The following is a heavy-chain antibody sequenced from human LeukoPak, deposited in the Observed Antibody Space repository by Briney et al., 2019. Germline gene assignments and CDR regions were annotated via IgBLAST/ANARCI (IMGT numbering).Heavy chain of an antibody. V-gene: IGHV3-74*01. J-gene: IGHJ4*02. CDR1: GFTFSNYW. Sequence: GGSLRLSCAASGFTFSNYWMHWVRQAPGKGLVWVSHINYDGSSTTYADSVKGRVTISRDNAKNTLYLQMNSLRVEDTAVYYCSRSTVSLVDWGQGTLDTVSS. CDR2: INYDGSST. CDR3: SRSTVSLVD. D-gene: IGHD4-17*01.